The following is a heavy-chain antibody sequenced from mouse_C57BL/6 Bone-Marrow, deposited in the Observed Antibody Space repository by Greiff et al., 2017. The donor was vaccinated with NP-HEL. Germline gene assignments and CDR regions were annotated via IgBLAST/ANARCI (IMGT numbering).Heavy chain of an antibody. CDR1: GYTFTSYW. CDR2: IDPSDSYT. Sequence: QVQLQQPGAELVMPGASVKLSCKASGYTFTSYWMHWVKQRPGQGLEWIGEIDPSDSYTNYNQKFKGKSTLTVDKSSSTAYMQLSSLTSEDSAVYYCARRGYYGSSYPWYFDVWGTGTTVTVS. D-gene: IGHD1-1*01. CDR3: ARRGYYGSSYPWYFDV. J-gene: IGHJ1*03. V-gene: IGHV1-69*01.